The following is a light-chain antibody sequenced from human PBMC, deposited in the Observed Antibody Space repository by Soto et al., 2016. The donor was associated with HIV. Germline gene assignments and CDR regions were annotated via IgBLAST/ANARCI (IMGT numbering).Light chain of an antibody. CDR1: NLGSKY. CDR3: QAWDSSTVV. J-gene: IGLJ2*01. Sequence: SYELTQPPSVSVSPGQTASIPCSGDNLGSKYTSWYQQMPGQSPVWSSIKMLSGPPGSLSGFSGSNSGNTATLTISGTQAMDEADYYCQAWDSSTVVFGGGTKADRP. V-gene: IGLV3-1*01. CDR2: KML.